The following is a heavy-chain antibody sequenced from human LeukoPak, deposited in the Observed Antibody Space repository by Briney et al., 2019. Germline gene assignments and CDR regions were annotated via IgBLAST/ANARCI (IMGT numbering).Heavy chain of an antibody. CDR1: GYTFTNYA. CDR2: INTNTGNP. Sequence: ASVKVSCKASGYTFTNYAIHWLRQAPGQWLEWMGWINTNTGNPTYAQGFTGRFVFSLDTSVSTAYLQISSLKADDTAVYYCARDPYTSSSWYRGRANNWFDPWGQGTLVTVSS. V-gene: IGHV7-4-1*02. D-gene: IGHD6-13*01. J-gene: IGHJ5*02. CDR3: ARDPYTSSSWYRGRANNWFDP.